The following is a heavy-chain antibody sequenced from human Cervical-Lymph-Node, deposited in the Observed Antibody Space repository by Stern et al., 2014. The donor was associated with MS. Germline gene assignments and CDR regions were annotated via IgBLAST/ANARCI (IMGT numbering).Heavy chain of an antibody. CDR2: IIPSFGTA. D-gene: IGHD6-13*01. J-gene: IGHJ4*02. Sequence: VPLVQSGAEVKKPGSSVKVSCKASGGTFSSYAISWVRPAPGQGLEWMGGIIPSFGTATVPQKFQGRVTITADESTSTAYMELSSLRSEDTAVYYCARDSSGIAAAGRKGFDYWGQGTLVTVSS. CDR3: ARDSSGIAAAGRKGFDY. V-gene: IGHV1-69*01. CDR1: GGTFSSYA.